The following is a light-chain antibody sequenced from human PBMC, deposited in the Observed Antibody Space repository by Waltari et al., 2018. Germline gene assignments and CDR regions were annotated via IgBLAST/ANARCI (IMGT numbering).Light chain of an antibody. V-gene: IGLV2-14*03. J-gene: IGLJ2*01. CDR2: DVS. CDR3: SSYISSSTLEL. CDR1: SSDVGGSNY. Sequence: QSALPQPASVSGSPGQSITLSCTGTSSDVGGSNYVSWYQQHPGKAPKLMIFDVSNRPSGVSNRFSGSKSGNTASLTISGLQAEDEADYYCSSYISSSTLELFGGGTSLTVL.